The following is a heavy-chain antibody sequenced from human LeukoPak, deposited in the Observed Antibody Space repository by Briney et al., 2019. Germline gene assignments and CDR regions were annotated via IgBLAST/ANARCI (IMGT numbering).Heavy chain of an antibody. V-gene: IGHV4-34*01. CDR2: INHSGST. J-gene: IGHJ3*02. CDR3: AREGPPFDAFDI. Sequence: PSETLSLTCAVYGGSFSGYYWSWIRQPPGKGLEWIGEINHSGSTNYNPSLKSRVTISVDTSKNQFSLKLSSVTAADTAVYYCAREGPPFDAFDIWGQGTMVTVSS. CDR1: GGSFSGYY. D-gene: IGHD2/OR15-2a*01.